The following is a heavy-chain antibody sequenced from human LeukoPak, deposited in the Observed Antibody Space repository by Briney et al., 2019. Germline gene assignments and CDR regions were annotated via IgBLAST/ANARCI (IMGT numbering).Heavy chain of an antibody. CDR3: ARGSARSYDILTPITPKNYGMDV. V-gene: IGHV4-34*01. CDR2: INHSGST. J-gene: IGHJ6*02. Sequence: SETLSLTCAVYGGSFSAYYWSWIRQPPGKGLEWIGEINHSGSTNYNPSLKSRVTISVDTSKNQFSLKLSSVTAADTAVYYCARGSARSYDILTPITPKNYGMDVWGQGTTVTVSS. CDR1: GGSFSAYY. D-gene: IGHD3-9*01.